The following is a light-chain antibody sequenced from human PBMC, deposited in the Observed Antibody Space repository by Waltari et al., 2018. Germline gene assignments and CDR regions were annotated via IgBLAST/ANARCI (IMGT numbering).Light chain of an antibody. Sequence: EIVLTQSPDILSLSPGETATLSCRASQSFSNYLAWYQQKLGQAPRLHSYDVSTMAPGIPARVSGSGSGTDFTLTISGLEPEDFAVYFCQQRFNWPPLTFGGGTKVEIK. CDR3: QQRFNWPPLT. CDR2: DVS. V-gene: IGKV3-11*01. J-gene: IGKJ4*01. CDR1: QSFSNY.